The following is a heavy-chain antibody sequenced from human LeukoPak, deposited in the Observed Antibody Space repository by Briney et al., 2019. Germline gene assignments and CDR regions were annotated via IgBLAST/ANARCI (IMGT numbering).Heavy chain of an antibody. CDR2: ISSSGSTI. V-gene: IGHV3-11*01. CDR3: AKGMGYSSSSEFDY. D-gene: IGHD6-6*01. CDR1: GFTFSDYY. Sequence: GGSLRLSCAASGFTFSDYYMSWIRQAPGKGLEWVSYISSSGSTIYYADSVKGRFTISRDNSKNTLYLQMNSLRAEDTAVYYCAKGMGYSSSSEFDYWGQGTLVTVSS. J-gene: IGHJ4*02.